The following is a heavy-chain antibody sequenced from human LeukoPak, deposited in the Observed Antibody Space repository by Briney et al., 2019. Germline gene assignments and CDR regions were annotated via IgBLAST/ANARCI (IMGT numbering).Heavy chain of an antibody. CDR1: EFTFSDYY. Sequence: PGGSLRLSCAASEFTFSDYYMSWIRQAPGKGLEWVSYISGSTKIIYYADSVKGRFTISRDNANNSLFLQMNNLGADDTAVYYCASHTAKALRYFPLWGRGTLVTVSS. CDR2: ISGSTKII. D-gene: IGHD3-3*01. CDR3: ASHTAKALRYFPL. J-gene: IGHJ2*01. V-gene: IGHV3-11*01.